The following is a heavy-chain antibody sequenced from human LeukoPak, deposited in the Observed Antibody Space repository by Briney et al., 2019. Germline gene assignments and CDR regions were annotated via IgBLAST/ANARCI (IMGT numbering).Heavy chain of an antibody. CDR1: GGSISSGGYY. D-gene: IGHD1-7*01. CDR3: ARVEDNWNYNWFDP. CDR2: IYHSGST. J-gene: IGHJ5*02. V-gene: IGHV4-30-2*01. Sequence: SQTLSLTCTVSGGSISSGGYYWRWIRQPPGKGLEWIGYIYHSGSTYYNPSLKSRVTISVDRSKNQFSLKLSSVTAADTAVYYCARVEDNWNYNWFDPWGQGTLVTVSS.